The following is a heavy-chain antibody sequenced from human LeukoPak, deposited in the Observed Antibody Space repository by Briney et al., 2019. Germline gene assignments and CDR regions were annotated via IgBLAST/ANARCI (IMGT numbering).Heavy chain of an antibody. D-gene: IGHD3-22*01. Sequence: SETLSLTCTVSGVSISRGSHYWSWIRQPAGKGLEWIGRIHTIGNTNYSPSLWRRVTVSVDTSKNQFSLRLHSVTAADTAVYYCARDRSYYSDTGTDYWGQGALVTVSS. J-gene: IGHJ4*02. CDR3: ARDRSYYSDTGTDY. CDR2: IHTIGNT. V-gene: IGHV4-61*02. CDR1: GVSISRGSHY.